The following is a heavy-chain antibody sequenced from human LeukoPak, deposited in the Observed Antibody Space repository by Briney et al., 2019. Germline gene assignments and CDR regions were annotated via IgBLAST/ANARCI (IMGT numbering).Heavy chain of an antibody. Sequence: SETLSLTCTVSGGSISSYYWSWIRQPPGKGLEWIGYIYYSGSTNYNPSLKSRVTISVDTSKNQFSLKLSSVTAADAAVYYCARAPPLWFHPWGQGTLFTVSS. CDR1: GGSISSYY. V-gene: IGHV4-59*01. CDR3: ARAPPLWFHP. CDR2: IYYSGST. J-gene: IGHJ5*02.